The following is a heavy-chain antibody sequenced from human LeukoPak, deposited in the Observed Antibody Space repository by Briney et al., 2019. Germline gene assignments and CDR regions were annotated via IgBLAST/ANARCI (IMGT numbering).Heavy chain of an antibody. CDR1: GYTFTGHY. CDR3: ARDYCTTASCYNRFDY. J-gene: IGHJ4*02. CDR2: IHPNSGDT. D-gene: IGHD2-2*02. Sequence: ASVKVSCKASGYTFTGHYMHWVRQAPGQGLEWMGWIHPNSGDTNSAQKFQGRVTLTRDTSISTDYMELSRLTSDDTAVYYCARDYCTTASCYNRFDYWGQGTLVTVSS. V-gene: IGHV1-2*02.